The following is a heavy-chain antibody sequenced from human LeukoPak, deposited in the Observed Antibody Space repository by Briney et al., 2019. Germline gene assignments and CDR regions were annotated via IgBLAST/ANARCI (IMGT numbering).Heavy chain of an antibody. CDR1: GFTFSSYA. D-gene: IGHD6-13*01. Sequence: GGSLRLSCAASGFTFSSYAMHWVRQAPGKGLEWVAVISYDGSNKYYADSVKGRFTISRDNSKNTLYLQMNSLRAEDTAVYYCARDWYSNNWYWFDPWGQGTLVSVSS. V-gene: IGHV3-30*04. CDR3: ARDWYSNNWYWFDP. J-gene: IGHJ5*02. CDR2: ISYDGSNK.